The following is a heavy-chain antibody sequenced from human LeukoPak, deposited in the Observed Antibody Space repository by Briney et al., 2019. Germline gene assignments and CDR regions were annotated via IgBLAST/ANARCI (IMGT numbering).Heavy chain of an antibody. J-gene: IGHJ4*02. V-gene: IGHV3-33*06. D-gene: IGHD3-22*01. Sequence: GGSLRLSCAASGFTCSSYGMHWVRQAPGKGLEWMAVLWYDGSNKYYEDAVKGGFTISRDNSKNTLYLQMNSLRAEDTAVYYCAKDFWAYYYDSSGYYSYFDYWGQGTLVTVSS. CDR2: LWYDGSNK. CDR3: AKDFWAYYYDSSGYYSYFDY. CDR1: GFTCSSYG.